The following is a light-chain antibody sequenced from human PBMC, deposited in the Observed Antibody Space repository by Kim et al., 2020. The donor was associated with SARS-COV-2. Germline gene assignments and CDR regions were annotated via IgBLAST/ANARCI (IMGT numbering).Light chain of an antibody. Sequence: GQRVAISWSGSSSNIGSNYVYWYQQFPGTAPKVRIYRNNQRPSGVPDRFSGSKSGTSASLAISGLRSEDEADYYCAAWDDSLSGYLFGTGTKVTVL. CDR1: SSNIGSNY. V-gene: IGLV1-47*01. CDR2: RNN. CDR3: AAWDDSLSGYL. J-gene: IGLJ1*01.